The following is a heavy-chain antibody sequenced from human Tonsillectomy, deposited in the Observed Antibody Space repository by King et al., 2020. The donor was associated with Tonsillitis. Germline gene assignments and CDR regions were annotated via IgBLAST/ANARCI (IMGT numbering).Heavy chain of an antibody. V-gene: IGHV3-23*04. CDR3: ARDQGWTSDL. CDR2: ISNSAGGT. D-gene: IGHD3/OR15-3a*01. J-gene: IGHJ5*02. CDR1: GFTLSNYG. Sequence: VQLVEAGGGLGQPGGSQRLSCAASGFTLSNYGRSWVRQAPGKGLGWGSGISNSAGGTFYADSVKGRFTISRDNSKNTLYLQMNSLRVEDTAVYYCARDQGWTSDLWGQGTLVTVSS.